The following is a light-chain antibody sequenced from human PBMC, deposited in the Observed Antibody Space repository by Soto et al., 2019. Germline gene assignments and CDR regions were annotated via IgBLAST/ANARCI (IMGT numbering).Light chain of an antibody. V-gene: IGKV3-11*01. J-gene: IGKJ2*01. CDR2: DAS. Sequence: EIVLTQSPATLSLSPGERATLSCRASQSVSSYLAWYQQKPGQAPRLLIYDASNRATGIPARFSGSGSGTDFALTISSLEPEDFAVSSCQQRSNWHTFGQGTKLEIK. CDR3: QQRSNWHT. CDR1: QSVSSY.